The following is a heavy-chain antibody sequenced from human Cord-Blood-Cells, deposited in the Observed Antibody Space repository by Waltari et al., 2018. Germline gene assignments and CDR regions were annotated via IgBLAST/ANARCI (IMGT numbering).Heavy chain of an antibody. J-gene: IGHJ3*02. CDR1: SYG. V-gene: IGHV3-30*18. Sequence: SYGMHWVRQAPGKGLGWVAVIAYDGSNKYYADSVKGRFTISRDNSKNTLYLQMNSLRAEDTAVYYCAKEGGQWLVLNAFDIWGQGTMVTVSS. D-gene: IGHD6-19*01. CDR2: IAYDGSNK. CDR3: AKEGGQWLVLNAFDI.